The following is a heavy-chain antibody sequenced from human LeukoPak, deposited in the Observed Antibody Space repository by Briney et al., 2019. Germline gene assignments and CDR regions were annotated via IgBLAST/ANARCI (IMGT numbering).Heavy chain of an antibody. V-gene: IGHV1-2*06. Sequence: GASVKVSCKASGYTFTGYYMRWVRQAPGQGLEWMGRINPNSGGTNYAQKFQGRVTMTRDTSISTAYMELSRLRSDDTAVYYCAREGYYYDSSGYTIEIDYWGQGTLVTVSS. CDR2: INPNSGGT. D-gene: IGHD3-22*01. J-gene: IGHJ4*02. CDR1: GYTFTGYY. CDR3: AREGYYYDSSGYTIEIDY.